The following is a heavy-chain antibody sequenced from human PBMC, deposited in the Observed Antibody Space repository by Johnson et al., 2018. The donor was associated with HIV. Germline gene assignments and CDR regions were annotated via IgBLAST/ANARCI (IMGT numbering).Heavy chain of an antibody. CDR2: INSDGSST. Sequence: VQLVESGGGVVRPGGSLRLSCAASGFTFSSYWMHWVRQAPGKGLVWVSRINSDGSSTSYADSVKGRFTISRDNSKNTLYLQMNSLRAEDTAVYYGARGDCSGGSCYSEGATDAFDIWGQGTMVTVSS. CDR1: GFTFSSYW. D-gene: IGHD2-15*01. CDR3: ARGDCSGGSCYSEGATDAFDI. V-gene: IGHV3-74*02. J-gene: IGHJ3*02.